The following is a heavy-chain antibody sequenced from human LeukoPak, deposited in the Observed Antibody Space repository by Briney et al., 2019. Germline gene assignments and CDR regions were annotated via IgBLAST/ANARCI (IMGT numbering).Heavy chain of an antibody. CDR1: GDSISSSTYY. CDR2: IYYSGST. CDR3: ARRGSYYRVDY. V-gene: IGHV4-39*01. D-gene: IGHD1-26*01. J-gene: IGHJ4*02. Sequence: PSETLSLTCTVSGDSISSSTYYWGWIRQPPGKGLEWIGSIYYSGSTYYNPSLKSRVTMSVDTSKNQFSLKLSSVTAADTAVYYCARRGSYYRVDYWGQGTLVTVSS.